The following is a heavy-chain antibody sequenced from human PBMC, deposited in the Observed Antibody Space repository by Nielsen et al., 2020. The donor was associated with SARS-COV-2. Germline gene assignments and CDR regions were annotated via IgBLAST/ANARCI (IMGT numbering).Heavy chain of an antibody. J-gene: IGHJ4*02. CDR2: IKQDGSEK. CDR3: AREIVTTDY. D-gene: IGHD1-26*01. CDR1: GFTFSSYW. V-gene: IGHV3-7*01. Sequence: GESLKISCAASGFTFSSYWMSWVRQAPGKGLEWVANIKQDGSEKYYVDSVKGRFTISRDNAKNSLYLQMNSLGAEDTAVYYCAREIVTTDYWGQGTLVTVSS.